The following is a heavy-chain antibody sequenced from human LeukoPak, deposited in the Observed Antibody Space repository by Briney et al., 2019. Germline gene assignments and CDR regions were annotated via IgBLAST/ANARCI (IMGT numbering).Heavy chain of an antibody. J-gene: IGHJ4*02. CDR2: TSPDGSNM. V-gene: IGHV3-7*01. D-gene: IGHD3-3*01. CDR1: GFSFSSYW. CDR3: VSGFLQWLY. Sequence: PGGSLRLSCAASGFSFSSYWMSWVRQAPGKGLEWVANTSPDGSNMLYVDSVKGRFTISRDNAKNSLYLQMNNLRAEDTAVYFCVSGFLQWLYWGQGTLVTVSS.